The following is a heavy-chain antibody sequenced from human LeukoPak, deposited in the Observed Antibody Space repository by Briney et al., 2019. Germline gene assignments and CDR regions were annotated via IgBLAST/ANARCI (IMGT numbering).Heavy chain of an antibody. V-gene: IGHV3-11*05. Sequence: PGGSLRLSCAASGFSFSDYYMSWIRQAPGKGLEWISYISNSSTYTKYANSVEGRFTISRDNAKNSLYLQMNSLRAEDTAVYYCARVTMVWGLITHRDAFDIWGQGTMVTVSS. CDR1: GFSFSDYY. J-gene: IGHJ3*02. CDR2: ISNSSTYT. D-gene: IGHD3-10*01. CDR3: ARVTMVWGLITHRDAFDI.